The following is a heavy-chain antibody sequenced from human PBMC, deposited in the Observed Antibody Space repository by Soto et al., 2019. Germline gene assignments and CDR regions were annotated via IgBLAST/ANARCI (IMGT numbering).Heavy chain of an antibody. Sequence: GGSLRLSCVASGFTFSNYWMNWVRQAPGKGLVWVSRINGDGSSTAYADSARGRFTVSRDNSRNTLFLEMNSLRGDDMAVYYCTGEVASGYWGQGT. D-gene: IGHD2-8*02. J-gene: IGHJ4*02. V-gene: IGHV3-74*01. CDR3: TGEVASGY. CDR2: INGDGSST. CDR1: GFTFSNYW.